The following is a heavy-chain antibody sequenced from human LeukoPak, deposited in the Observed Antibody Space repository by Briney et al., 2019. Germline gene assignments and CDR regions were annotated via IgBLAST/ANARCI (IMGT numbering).Heavy chain of an antibody. D-gene: IGHD3-10*01. CDR1: GGSISSYY. CDR2: IYYSGST. J-gene: IGHJ4*02. V-gene: IGHV4-59*01. Sequence: SETLSLTCTVSGGSISSYYWSWIRQPPGKGLEWIGYIYYSGSTNYNPSLKSRVTISVDTPKNQFSLKLSSVTAADTAVYYCARVGYYYGSGSYNPLSYWGQGTLVTVSS. CDR3: ARVGYYYGSGSYNPLSY.